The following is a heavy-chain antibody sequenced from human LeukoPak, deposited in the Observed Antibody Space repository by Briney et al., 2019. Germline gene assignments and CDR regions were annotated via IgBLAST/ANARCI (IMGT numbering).Heavy chain of an antibody. J-gene: IGHJ4*02. D-gene: IGHD2-8*01. CDR1: GYTFTDYY. CDR2: INPSGGSP. Sequence: ASVKVSCKTSGYTFTDYYVHWVRQAPGQGLEWMGIINPSGGSPSYAQKFQGRITVTSDLSTSTVYMALSSLRPEDTAVYYCARGHPVYEWLDFWGQGTLVTVPS. CDR3: ARGHPVYEWLDF. V-gene: IGHV1-46*01.